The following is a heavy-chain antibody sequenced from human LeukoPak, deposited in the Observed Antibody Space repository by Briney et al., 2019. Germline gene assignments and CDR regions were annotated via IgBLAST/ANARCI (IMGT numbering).Heavy chain of an antibody. Sequence: GGSLRLTCAASGFTFSSYGMHWVRQAPGKGLEWVAFIRYDGSNKYYADSVKGRFTISRDNSKNTLYLQMNSLRAEDTAVYYCAKDLLKYFQHWGQGTLVTVSS. CDR3: AKDLLKYFQH. CDR1: GFTFSSYG. CDR2: IRYDGSNK. V-gene: IGHV3-30*02. J-gene: IGHJ1*01.